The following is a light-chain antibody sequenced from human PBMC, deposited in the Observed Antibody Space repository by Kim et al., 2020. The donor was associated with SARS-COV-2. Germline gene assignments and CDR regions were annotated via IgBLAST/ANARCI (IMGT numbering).Light chain of an antibody. V-gene: IGLV1-47*01. CDR1: TSTIGSIY. Sequence: GQRSTISCSAGTSTIGSIYVSWFHQLPGTPPKLLIYRNIQRPSGVPDRFSGSKSGTSASLAISGLRSEDEADYYCTSWDDSLRGWVFGGGTQLTVL. CDR2: RNI. CDR3: TSWDDSLRGWV. J-gene: IGLJ3*02.